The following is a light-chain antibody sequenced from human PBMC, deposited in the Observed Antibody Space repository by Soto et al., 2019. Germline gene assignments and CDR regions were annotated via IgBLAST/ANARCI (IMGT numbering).Light chain of an antibody. CDR2: DVS. CDR1: SSDVGGYNY. V-gene: IGLV2-11*01. J-gene: IGLJ1*01. CDR3: FSYADTNNFV. Sequence: QSVLTQPRSVSGSPGQSVTISCTGTSSDVGGYNYVSWYQQHPGKAPKLMIYDVSKRPSGVPDRFSGSKSGNTASLTVSGLQAEDEGDYYCFSYADTNNFVFGSGTKLTVL.